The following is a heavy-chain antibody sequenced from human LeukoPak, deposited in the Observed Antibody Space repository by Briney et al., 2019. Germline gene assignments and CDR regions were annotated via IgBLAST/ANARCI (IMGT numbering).Heavy chain of an antibody. V-gene: IGHV3-30-3*01. D-gene: IGHD3-22*01. CDR3: ARDLYYYDSSGAIGY. J-gene: IGHJ4*02. Sequence: GGSLRLSCAASGFTFSSCAMHWVRQAPGKGLEWVAVISYDGSNKYYADSVKGRFTISRDNSKNTLYLQMNSLRAEDTAVYYCARDLYYYDSSGAIGYWGQGTLVTVSS. CDR2: ISYDGSNK. CDR1: GFTFSSCA.